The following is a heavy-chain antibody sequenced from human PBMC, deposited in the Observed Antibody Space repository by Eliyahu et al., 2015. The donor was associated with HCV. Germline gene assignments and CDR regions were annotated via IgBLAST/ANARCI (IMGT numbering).Heavy chain of an antibody. V-gene: IGHV4-59*01. J-gene: IGHJ6*02. D-gene: IGHD3-10*01. Sequence: QVQLQESGPGLVKPSETLSLTCTVSGDSIXXFSWSWIRQPPGKGLEWIGYIHYSGGTSYNPSLKSRVTISAGTSKTQFSLQLRSVTAADTAVYFCVRSPYGSGSYYYRYYGMDVWGLGTTVTVSS. CDR1: GDSIXXFS. CDR2: IHYSGGT. CDR3: VRSPYGSGSYYYRYYGMDV.